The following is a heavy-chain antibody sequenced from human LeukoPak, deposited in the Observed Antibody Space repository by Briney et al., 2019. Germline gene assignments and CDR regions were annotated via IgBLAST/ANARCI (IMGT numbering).Heavy chain of an antibody. CDR3: ARDSYSNYVPEGATDY. D-gene: IGHD4-11*01. CDR2: IKQDGSEK. Sequence: GGPLRLSCAASGFTFSSYWMSWVRQAPGKGLEWVANIKQDGSEKYYVDSVKGRFTISRDNAKNSLYLQMNSLRAEDTAVYYCARDSYSNYVPEGATDYWGQGTLVSVSS. J-gene: IGHJ4*02. CDR1: GFTFSSYW. V-gene: IGHV3-7*01.